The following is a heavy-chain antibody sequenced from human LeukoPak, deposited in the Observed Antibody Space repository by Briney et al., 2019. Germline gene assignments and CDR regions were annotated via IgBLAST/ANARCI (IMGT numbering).Heavy chain of an antibody. CDR1: GGSIRTYY. CDR3: ERSPDTSGYYSYFDS. D-gene: IGHD3-22*01. CDR2: VSYSGGT. V-gene: IGHV4-59*12. Sequence: SETLSLTCTVSGGSIRTYYWSWVRQPPGKGLEWIAYVSYSGGTNYNPSLKSRATISEDTSKNHFALKLNSVTAADTAVYYCERSPDTSGYYSYFDSWGQGTLVTVSS. J-gene: IGHJ4*02.